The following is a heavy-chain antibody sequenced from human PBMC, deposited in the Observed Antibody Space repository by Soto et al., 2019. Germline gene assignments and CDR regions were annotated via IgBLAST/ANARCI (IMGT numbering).Heavy chain of an antibody. D-gene: IGHD6-13*01. Sequence: GGSLRLSCAASGFTFSSYSMNWVRQAPGKGLEWVSCISSSSTYIYYADSVKGRFTISRDSAKNSLYLQTNSLRAEDTALYYCVRGPYVSSSSWYYDYWGQGTLVTVSS. V-gene: IGHV3-21*04. J-gene: IGHJ4*02. CDR1: GFTFSSYS. CDR3: VRGPYVSSSSWYYDY. CDR2: ISSSSTYI.